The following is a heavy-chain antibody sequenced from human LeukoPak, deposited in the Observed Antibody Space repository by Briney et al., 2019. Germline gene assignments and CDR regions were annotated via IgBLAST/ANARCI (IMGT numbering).Heavy chain of an antibody. D-gene: IGHD3-16*02. Sequence: PSETLSLTCAVYGGSFSGYYLSWIRQPPGKGLEWIGEINHSGSTNYNPSLKSRVTISVDTSKNQFSLKLSSVTAADTAVYYCARGRSDYVWGSYRRFDYWGQGTLVTVSS. CDR3: ARGRSDYVWGSYRRFDY. CDR1: GGSFSGYY. J-gene: IGHJ4*02. CDR2: INHSGST. V-gene: IGHV4-34*01.